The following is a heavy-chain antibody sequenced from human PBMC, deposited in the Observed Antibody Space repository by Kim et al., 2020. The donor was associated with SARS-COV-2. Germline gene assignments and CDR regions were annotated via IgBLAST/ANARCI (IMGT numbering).Heavy chain of an antibody. Sequence: GGSLRLSCAXSGFTFSNAWMSWVRQAPGKGLEWVGRIKSKTDGGTTDYAAPVKGRFTISRDDSKNTLYLQMNSLKTEDTAVYYCTTEYCGGDCYSGRNYYYGMDVWGQGTTVTVSS. CDR1: GFTFSNAW. J-gene: IGHJ6*02. CDR2: IKSKTDGGTT. V-gene: IGHV3-15*01. CDR3: TTEYCGGDCYSGRNYYYGMDV. D-gene: IGHD2-21*02.